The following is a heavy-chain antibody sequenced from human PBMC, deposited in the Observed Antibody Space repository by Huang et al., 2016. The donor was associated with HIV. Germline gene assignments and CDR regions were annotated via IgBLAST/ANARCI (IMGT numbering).Heavy chain of an antibody. CDR3: ARARGYYDSSVSYYFDY. CDR1: GGTFSSYA. Sequence: QVQLVQSGAEVKKPGSSVKVSCKASGGTFSSYAISWVRQAPGQGLEWMGGRIRSLGTANYEQKSPGRVTITADESTSTAYMELGSLRSEDTSVYYCARARGYYDSSVSYYFDYWGQGTLVTVSS. CDR2: RIRSLGTA. J-gene: IGHJ4*02. D-gene: IGHD3-22*01. V-gene: IGHV1-69*13.